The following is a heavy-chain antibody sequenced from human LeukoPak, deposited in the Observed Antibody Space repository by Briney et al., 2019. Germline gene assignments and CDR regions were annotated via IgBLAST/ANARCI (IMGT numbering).Heavy chain of an antibody. J-gene: IGHJ6*03. CDR1: GFTFSSYH. CDR2: IRYDGNNK. D-gene: IGHD5-24*01. V-gene: IGHV3-30*02. CDR3: ARGAMGNYYMDV. Sequence: GGTLTLSCTVSGFTFSSYHMLWVRQSPGKGLEWVAFIRYDGNNKYYADSVKGRFTISRDNSKNTLYLQMNSLRAEDTAVYYCARGAMGNYYMDVWGKGTTVTVSS.